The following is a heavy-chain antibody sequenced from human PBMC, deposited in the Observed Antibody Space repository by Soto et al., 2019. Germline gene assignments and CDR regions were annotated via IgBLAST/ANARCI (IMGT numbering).Heavy chain of an antibody. CDR2: ISYDGSNK. CDR1: GFTFSSYA. J-gene: IGHJ6*02. Sequence: GGSLRLSCAASGFTFSSYAMHWVRQAPGKGLEWVAVISYDGSNKYYADSVKGRFTISRDNSKNTLYLQMNSLRAEDTAVYYCARDEDIDSGYAYGMDVWGQGTTVTVSS. D-gene: IGHD5-12*01. V-gene: IGHV3-30-3*01. CDR3: ARDEDIDSGYAYGMDV.